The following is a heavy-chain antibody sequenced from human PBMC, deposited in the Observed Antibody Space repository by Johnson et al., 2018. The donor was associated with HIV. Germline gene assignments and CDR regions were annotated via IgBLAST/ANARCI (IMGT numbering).Heavy chain of an antibody. J-gene: IGHJ3*02. CDR2: IYSGGSK. V-gene: IGHV3-NL1*01. CDR3: ARGRVKFARVVVVARPAFDI. CDR1: GFTFSSYG. Sequence: QVQLVESGGGLVQPGGSLRLSCAASGFTFSSYGMHWVRQAPGKGLEWVSVIYSGGSKDYADSVKGRFTISRDNSKNTMYLQMNSLRTEDTAVYYCARGRVKFARVVVVARPAFDIWGQGTMVTVSS. D-gene: IGHD2-15*01.